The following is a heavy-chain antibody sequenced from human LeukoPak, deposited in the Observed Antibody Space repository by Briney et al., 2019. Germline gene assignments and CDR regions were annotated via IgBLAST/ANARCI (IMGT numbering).Heavy chain of an antibody. Sequence: SETLSLTCAVYGGSFSGYYWSWPRQPPGKGLEWIGEINHSGSTNYNPSLKSRVTISVDTSKNQFSLKLSSVTAADTAVYYCARGRAAAGTKNYYYYYYYMDVWGKGTTVTVSS. D-gene: IGHD6-13*01. CDR1: GGSFSGYY. CDR2: INHSGST. CDR3: ARGRAAAGTKNYYYYYYYMDV. V-gene: IGHV4-34*01. J-gene: IGHJ6*03.